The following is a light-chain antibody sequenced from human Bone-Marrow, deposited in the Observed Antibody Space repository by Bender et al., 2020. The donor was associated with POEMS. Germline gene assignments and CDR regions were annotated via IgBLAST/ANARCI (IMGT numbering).Light chain of an antibody. J-gene: IGLJ3*02. V-gene: IGLV1-44*01. CDR1: SSNIGAHA. Sequence: QSVLTQPPSASGTPGQRVTISCSGGSSNIGAHAVNWYQHLPGTAHKLLIYSSHRRPSEVPDRFSGTRSCTSASLAISGLQSEDEADYYCAVWDDSLNGWVFGGGTKLTVL. CDR2: SSH. CDR3: AVWDDSLNGWV.